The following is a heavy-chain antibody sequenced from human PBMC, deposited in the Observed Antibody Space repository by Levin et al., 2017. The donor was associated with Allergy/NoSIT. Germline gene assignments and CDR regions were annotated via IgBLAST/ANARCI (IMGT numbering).Heavy chain of an antibody. D-gene: IGHD5-24*01. Sequence: PGESLKISCAASGFTFSSYGMHWVRQAPGKGLEWVAVISYDGSNKYYADSVKGRFTISRDNSKNTLYLQMNSLRAEDTAVYYCANANPKWLQQQADQDAFDIWGQGTMVTVSS. CDR1: GFTFSSYG. J-gene: IGHJ3*02. CDR3: ANANPKWLQQQADQDAFDI. CDR2: ISYDGSNK. V-gene: IGHV3-30*18.